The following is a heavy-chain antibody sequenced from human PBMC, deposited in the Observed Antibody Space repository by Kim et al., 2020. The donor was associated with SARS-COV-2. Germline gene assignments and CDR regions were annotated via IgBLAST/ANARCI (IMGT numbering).Heavy chain of an antibody. CDR2: ISGSGGST. Sequence: GGSLRLSCAASGFTFSSYAMSWVRQAPGKGLEWVSAISGSGGSTYYADSVKGRFTISRDNSKNTLYLQMNSLRAEDTAVYYCAKDLGITIFGVVISLVGPFDYWGQGTLVTFSS. D-gene: IGHD3-3*01. CDR3: AKDLGITIFGVVISLVGPFDY. J-gene: IGHJ4*02. CDR1: GFTFSSYA. V-gene: IGHV3-23*01.